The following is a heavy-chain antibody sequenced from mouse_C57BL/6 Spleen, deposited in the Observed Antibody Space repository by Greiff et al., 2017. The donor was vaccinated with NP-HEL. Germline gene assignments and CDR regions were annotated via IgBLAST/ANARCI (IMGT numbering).Heavy chain of an antibody. CDR2: IYPGSGST. Sequence: QVQLKQPGAELVKPGASVKMSCKASGYTFTSYWITWVKQRPGQGLEWIGDIYPGSGSTNYNEKFKDKATLTADKSSSTAYMQLSSLTYEDSAVYYCARRGAGQPLFDYWGQGTTLTVSS. V-gene: IGHV1-55*01. D-gene: IGHD3-3*01. J-gene: IGHJ2*01. CDR1: GYTFTSYW. CDR3: ARRGAGQPLFDY.